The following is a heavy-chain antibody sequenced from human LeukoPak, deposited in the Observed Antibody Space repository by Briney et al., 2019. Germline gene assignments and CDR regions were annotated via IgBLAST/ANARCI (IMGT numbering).Heavy chain of an antibody. Sequence: GGSLRLSCAASGFTFSSYWMSWVRQAPGKGLEWVANIKQDGSEKYYVDSVKGRFTISRDNAKNSLYLQMNSLRAEDTAVYYCARDAEYCSSTSCYPSYYYGMDVWGQGTTVTVS. D-gene: IGHD2-2*01. V-gene: IGHV3-7*01. CDR1: GFTFSSYW. CDR2: IKQDGSEK. J-gene: IGHJ6*02. CDR3: ARDAEYCSSTSCYPSYYYGMDV.